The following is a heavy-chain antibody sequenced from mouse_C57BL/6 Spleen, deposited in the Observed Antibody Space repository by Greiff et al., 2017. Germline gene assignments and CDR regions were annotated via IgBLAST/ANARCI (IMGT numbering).Heavy chain of an antibody. CDR3: SRDYGGSSCVPDY. D-gene: IGHD1-1*01. Sequence: VQLQQSGAELAKPGASVKLSCKASGYTFTSYWMHWVKQRPGQGLEWIGYINPSSGYTKYTQKFKDKATLTADKSSSTAYMQLSSLIYEDSAVYYCSRDYGGSSCVPDYWGQGTMLTVSA. CDR1: GYTFTSYW. CDR2: INPSSGYT. V-gene: IGHV1-7*01. J-gene: IGHJ2*01.